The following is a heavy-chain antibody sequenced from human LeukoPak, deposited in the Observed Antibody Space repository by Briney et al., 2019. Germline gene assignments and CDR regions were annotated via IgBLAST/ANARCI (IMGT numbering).Heavy chain of an antibody. D-gene: IGHD4-23*01. CDR1: GFTFNDYT. V-gene: IGHV3-9*01. CDR3: AKDHGGNFYFFDY. CDR2: VIWNGGTI. Sequence: GGSLRLSCVASGFTFNDYTIHWVRQAPGKGLEWVSGVIWNGGTIGYADSVKGRFTISRDNAKNSLFLEMNSLRPDDTALYYCAKDHGGNFYFFDYWGRGTLVTVSS. J-gene: IGHJ4*02.